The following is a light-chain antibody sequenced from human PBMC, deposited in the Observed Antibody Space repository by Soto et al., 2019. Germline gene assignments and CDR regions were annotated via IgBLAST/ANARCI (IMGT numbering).Light chain of an antibody. Sequence: QLVLTQSPSASASLGASVNLTCTLRREHSSYAIAWHQQQPEKGPRYLMNLNSDGSHSKGDGIPDRFSGSSFGAERYLTISSLQSEDEADYYCQTWGTGIQVFGGGTKLTVL. CDR3: QTWGTGIQV. V-gene: IGLV4-69*01. J-gene: IGLJ3*02. CDR2: LNSDGSH. CDR1: REHSSYA.